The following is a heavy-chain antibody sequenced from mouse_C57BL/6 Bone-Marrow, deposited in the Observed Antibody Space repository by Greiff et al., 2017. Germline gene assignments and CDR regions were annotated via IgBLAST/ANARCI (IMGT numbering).Heavy chain of an antibody. V-gene: IGHV2-2*01. CDR2: IWSGGST. CDR3: ARNGGLRAWFAY. Sequence: VKVVESGPGLVQPSQSLSITCTVSGFSLTSYGVHWVRQSPGKGLEWLGVIWSGGSTDYNAAFISRLSISKDNSKSQVFFKMNSLQADDTAIYYCARNGGLRAWFAYWGQGTLVTVSA. D-gene: IGHD2-4*01. J-gene: IGHJ3*01. CDR1: GFSLTSYG.